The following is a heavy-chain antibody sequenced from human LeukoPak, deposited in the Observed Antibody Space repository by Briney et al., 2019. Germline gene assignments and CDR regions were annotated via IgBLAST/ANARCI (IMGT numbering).Heavy chain of an antibody. D-gene: IGHD6-19*01. CDR3: ARELQGSGFDP. CDR1: GFTFSSYG. J-gene: IGHJ5*02. Sequence: GGSLRLSCAASGFTFSSYGMNWVRQAPGKGLEWVSYISSSGSTKHYADSVKGRFTISRDNARNSLYLQMNSLRAEDTSIYYCARELQGSGFDPWGQGTLVTVSS. V-gene: IGHV3-48*03. CDR2: ISSSGSTK.